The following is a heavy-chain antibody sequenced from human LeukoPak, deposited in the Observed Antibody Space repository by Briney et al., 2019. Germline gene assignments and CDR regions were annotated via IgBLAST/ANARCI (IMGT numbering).Heavy chain of an antibody. CDR2: IYSSGNT. CDR1: GLTVSSNY. CDR3: ARERRYCSGVNCYSGLDY. V-gene: IGHV3-53*01. Sequence: PGGSLRLSCAASGLTVSSNYLNWVRQAPGKGLEWVSIIYSSGNTYYADSLQGRFIISRDNSKNTLYLQMTSLRLEDTAVYYCARERRYCSGVNCYSGLDYWGQGTRVTVSS. D-gene: IGHD2-15*01. J-gene: IGHJ4*02.